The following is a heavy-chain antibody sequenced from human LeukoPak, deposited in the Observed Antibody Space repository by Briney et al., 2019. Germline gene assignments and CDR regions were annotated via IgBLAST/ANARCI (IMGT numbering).Heavy chain of an antibody. CDR3: ARESQITVVRAFAY. D-gene: IGHD3-10*01. CDR1: GFTFSSYG. CDR2: IRYDGSNK. V-gene: IGHV3-30*02. Sequence: GGSLRLSCAASGFTFSSYGMHWVRQAPGKGLEWVAFIRYDGSNKYYADSVKGRFTISRDNSKNTLYLQMNSLRAEDTAVYYCARESQITVVRAFAYWGQGTLVTVSS. J-gene: IGHJ4*02.